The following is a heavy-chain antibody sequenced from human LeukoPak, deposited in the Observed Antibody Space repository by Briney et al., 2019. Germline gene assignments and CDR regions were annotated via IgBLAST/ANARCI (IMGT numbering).Heavy chain of an antibody. D-gene: IGHD4-17*01. Sequence: GRSLRLSCAASGFTFSSYGMHWVRQAPGKGLEWVAVISYDGSNKYYADSVKGRFTISRDNSKNTLFLQMSSLRVEDTAVYYCVRVGGETTGPNWGQGTLVTVSS. CDR1: GFTFSSYG. J-gene: IGHJ4*02. CDR3: VRVGGETTGPN. CDR2: ISYDGSNK. V-gene: IGHV3-30*03.